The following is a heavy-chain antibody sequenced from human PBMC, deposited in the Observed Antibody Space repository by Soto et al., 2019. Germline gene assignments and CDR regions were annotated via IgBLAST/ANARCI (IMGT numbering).Heavy chain of an antibody. D-gene: IGHD1-26*01. CDR1: GFTFSSYA. J-gene: IGHJ5*02. V-gene: IGHV3-23*01. CDR2: ISGSGGST. Sequence: EVQLLESGGGLVQPGGSLRLSCAASGFTFSSYAMSWVRQAPGKGLEWVSGISGSGGSTYYTDSVKGRFIISRDNSKNPLYLQMNSLRAEDTAVYYCAKDLRSGSYYGGFDPWGQGTLVTVSS. CDR3: AKDLRSGSYYGGFDP.